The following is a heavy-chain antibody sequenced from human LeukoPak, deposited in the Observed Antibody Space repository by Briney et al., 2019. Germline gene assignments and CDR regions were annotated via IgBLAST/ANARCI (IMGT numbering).Heavy chain of an antibody. CDR1: RNTPTNYG. D-gene: IGHD2-2*01. V-gene: IGHV1-18*01. CDR3: ARDRCSSTACRFDS. Sequence: ASVKASSKPSRNTPTNYGASWVRQTPGQGHEWMGWTSTYNGETSYAQNLQGRVTMTTDTSTSTAYMELRSLGSGVTAVYYCARDRCSSTACRFDSWGQGTLVTVSS. CDR2: TSTYNGET. J-gene: IGHJ4*02.